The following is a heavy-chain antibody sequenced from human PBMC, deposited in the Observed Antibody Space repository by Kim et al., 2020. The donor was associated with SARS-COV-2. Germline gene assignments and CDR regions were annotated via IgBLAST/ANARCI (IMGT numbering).Heavy chain of an antibody. CDR1: GYSISSGYY. D-gene: IGHD3-16*02. V-gene: IGHV4-38-2*02. J-gene: IGHJ5*02. Sequence: SETLSLTCTVSGYSISSGYYWGWIRQPPGKGLEWIGSIYHSGSTYYNPSLKSRVTISVDTSKNQFSLKLSSVTAADTAVYYCARAVSWFDPWGQGTLVTVSS. CDR3: ARAVSWFDP. CDR2: IYHSGST.